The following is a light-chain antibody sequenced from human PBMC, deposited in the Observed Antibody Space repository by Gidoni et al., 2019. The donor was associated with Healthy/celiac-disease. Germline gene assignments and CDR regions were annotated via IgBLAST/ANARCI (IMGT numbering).Light chain of an antibody. CDR2: GAS. J-gene: IGKJ3*01. CDR3: QQYGSSPFT. Sequence: EIVLTQSPGTLSLSPGARATLSCRASQSVSSSYLASYQQKPGQAPRLLFYGASSWATGIPDRFSGSGSGTDFTLIISRLEPEDFAVYYCQQYGSSPFTVGPGTKVDIK. CDR1: QSVSSSY. V-gene: IGKV3-20*01.